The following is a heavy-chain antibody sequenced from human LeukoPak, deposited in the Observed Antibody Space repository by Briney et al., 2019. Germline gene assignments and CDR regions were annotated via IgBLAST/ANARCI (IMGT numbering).Heavy chain of an antibody. J-gene: IGHJ4*02. Sequence: PSETLSLTCTISGGSVSDYYWSWIRQSPGKGLEWIGYIYHTGSTSYSPSLKSRVTISAVTSQNQFSLELSSVTAADTAVYYCASRKLGNDYWGQGTLVTVSS. V-gene: IGHV4-59*02. CDR3: ASRKLGNDY. CDR1: GGSVSDYY. CDR2: IYHTGST. D-gene: IGHD7-27*01.